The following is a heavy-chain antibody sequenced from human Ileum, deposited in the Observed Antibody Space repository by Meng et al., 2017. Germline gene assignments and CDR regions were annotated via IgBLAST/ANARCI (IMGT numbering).Heavy chain of an antibody. J-gene: IGHJ4*02. CDR3: ARVSYNKGSPKFDS. CDR2: IYESGTT. D-gene: IGHD1-14*01. CDR1: GDSIRNGNW. V-gene: IGHV4-4*02. Sequence: QGQLQESGPGLVKPSETFSLSWVVSGDSIRNGNWWSWVRQPPGKGLEWIGEIYESGTTNYNPSLKSRVTISVDKSKNEFSLKLSSVTAADMALYYCARVSYNKGSPKFDSWGQGTLVTVSS.